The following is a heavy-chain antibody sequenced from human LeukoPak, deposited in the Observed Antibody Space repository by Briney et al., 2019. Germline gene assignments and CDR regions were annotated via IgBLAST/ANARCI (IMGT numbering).Heavy chain of an antibody. D-gene: IGHD2-21*02. CDR1: GFTFSSYA. J-gene: IGHJ4*02. CDR3: AKDYSIVVVTAIADY. CDR2: ITGSGSST. V-gene: IGHV3-23*01. Sequence: GESLKISCAASGFTFSSYAMSWVRQAPGKGLEWVSGITGSGSSTYYADSVRGRFTISRDDSKNTLYLQMYSLRAEDTAVYYCAKDYSIVVVTAIADYWGQGTLVTVSS.